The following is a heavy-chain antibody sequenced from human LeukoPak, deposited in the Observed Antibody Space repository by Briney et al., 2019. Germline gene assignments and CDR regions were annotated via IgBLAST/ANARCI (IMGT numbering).Heavy chain of an antibody. CDR1: GFTFSNYT. D-gene: IGHD6-13*01. V-gene: IGHV3-23*01. CDR2: VTTSDGNT. Sequence: QPGGSLRLSCAASGFTFSNYTMSWVREAPGKGLEWVSTVTTSDGNTYYADSVKGRFTISRDNSKNTLYLQMNSLRAEDTAVYYCAKTRPLDSSSWSHGDYWGQGTLVTVSS. CDR3: AKTRPLDSSSWSHGDY. J-gene: IGHJ4*02.